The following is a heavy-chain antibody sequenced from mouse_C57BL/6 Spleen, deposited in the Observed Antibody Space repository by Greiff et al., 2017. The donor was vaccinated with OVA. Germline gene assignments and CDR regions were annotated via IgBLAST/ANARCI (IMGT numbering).Heavy chain of an antibody. J-gene: IGHJ3*01. Sequence: QVQLKQSGPELVKPGASVKISCKASGYAFSSSWMNWVKQRPGKGLEWIGRIYPGDGDTNYNGKFKGKATLTADKSSSTAYMQLSSLTSEDSAVYFCARESLYDGYGFAYWGQGTLVTVSA. CDR2: IYPGDGDT. V-gene: IGHV1-82*01. D-gene: IGHD2-3*01. CDR1: GYAFSSSW. CDR3: ARESLYDGYGFAY.